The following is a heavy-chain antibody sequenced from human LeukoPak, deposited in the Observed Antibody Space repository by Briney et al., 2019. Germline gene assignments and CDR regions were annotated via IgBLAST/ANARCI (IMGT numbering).Heavy chain of an antibody. CDR3: ARESVVATHYFDY. J-gene: IGHJ4*02. V-gene: IGHV4-30-2*01. D-gene: IGHD5-12*01. CDR2: IFHSGST. Sequence: SHTLSLTCVVSGDSISSGRYSWHWIRQPPGKGLEWIGYIFHSGSTYYNPSLKSRVTISVDRSKNQFSLKLSSVTAADTAVYYCARESVVATHYFDYWGQGALVTVSS. CDR1: GDSISSGRYS.